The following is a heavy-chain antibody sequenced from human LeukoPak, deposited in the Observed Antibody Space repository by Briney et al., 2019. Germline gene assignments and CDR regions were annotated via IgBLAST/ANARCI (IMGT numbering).Heavy chain of an antibody. CDR3: AGLGVMVLVYQSES. CDR2: ISYSGNT. CDR1: GGSVSSSKYL. Sequence: SETLSLNCAVPGGSVSSSKYLWGWIRQPPGKELEWIGSISYSGNTDYNPSLKRRVPLSVDTSKNQFSLNLSSVTAADSDVYYCAGLGVMVLVYQSESWGQGTPVTVSS. J-gene: IGHJ1*01. D-gene: IGHD2-8*01. V-gene: IGHV4-39*07.